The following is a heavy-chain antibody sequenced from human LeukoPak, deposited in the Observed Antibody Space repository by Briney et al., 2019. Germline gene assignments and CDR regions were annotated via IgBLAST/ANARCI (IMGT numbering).Heavy chain of an antibody. J-gene: IGHJ6*03. D-gene: IGHD3-3*01. CDR3: ARDHAFSYYYYYMDV. Sequence: GGSLRLSCAASGFSFTTYWMSWVRQAQGKGLEWVANINQDGTEKYYVESVKGRFTISRDNAKNSLYLQMNSLRAEDTAVYYCARDHAFSYYYYYMDVWGKGTTVTVSS. V-gene: IGHV3-7*01. CDR1: GFSFTTYW. CDR2: INQDGTEK.